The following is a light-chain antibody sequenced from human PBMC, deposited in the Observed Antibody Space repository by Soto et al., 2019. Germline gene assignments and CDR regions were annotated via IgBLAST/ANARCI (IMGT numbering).Light chain of an antibody. CDR1: QSVSSN. J-gene: IGKJ1*01. Sequence: EIVMTQSTTTLSVSPGERATLSCRASQSVSSNLAWYQQKPGQAPRHLIYGASARATGIPARFSGSGSGTEFTLTINSLQSEDFAVYYCEHYNNWPRTFGQGTKVEIE. CDR2: GAS. CDR3: EHYNNWPRT. V-gene: IGKV3-15*01.